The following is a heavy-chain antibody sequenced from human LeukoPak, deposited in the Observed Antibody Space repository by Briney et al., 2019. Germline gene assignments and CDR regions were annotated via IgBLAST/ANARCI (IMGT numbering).Heavy chain of an antibody. Sequence: GSLRLSGAAAGVPFSSYARGWVRQAPGKGLGGVSSIRGNGERTFYADSVKGRFTISRDNSKNTLYLQMYSLRAEDTAVYYCAKDLQRGPRHQKWLVRVQWVPSDYWGQGTLVTVSS. CDR2: IRGNGERT. CDR1: GVPFSSYA. D-gene: IGHD6-19*01. J-gene: IGHJ4*02. V-gene: IGHV3-23*01. CDR3: AKDLQRGPRHQKWLVRVQWVPSDY.